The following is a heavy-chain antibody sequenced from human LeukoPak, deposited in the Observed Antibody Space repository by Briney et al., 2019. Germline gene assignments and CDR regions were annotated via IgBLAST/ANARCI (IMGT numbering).Heavy chain of an antibody. CDR1: GYTFSDYY. CDR2: IHPNSGGT. CDR3: ASTSHRDGSNEPYYFDY. Sequence: ASVKVSCKASGYTFSDYYIHWVRQAPGQGLEWMGWIHPNSGGTNYLQKFHGRVTMTRDTSISTAYMELDSLRSDDTAVYYCASTSHRDGSNEPYYFDYWGQGTLVTVSA. V-gene: IGHV1-2*02. D-gene: IGHD5-24*01. J-gene: IGHJ4*02.